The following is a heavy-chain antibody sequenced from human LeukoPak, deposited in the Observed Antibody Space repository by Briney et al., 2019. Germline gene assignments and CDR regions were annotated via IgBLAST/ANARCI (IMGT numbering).Heavy chain of an antibody. CDR2: INHSGST. J-gene: IGHJ3*02. V-gene: IGHV4-34*01. D-gene: IGHD1-1*01. Sequence: PSETLSLTCAVYGGSFSGYYWSWIRQPPGKGLEWIGEINHSGSTYYNPSLKSRVTISVDTSKNQFSLKLSSVTAADTAVYYCAGGTAAFDIWGQGTMVTVSS. CDR1: GGSFSGYY. CDR3: AGGTAAFDI.